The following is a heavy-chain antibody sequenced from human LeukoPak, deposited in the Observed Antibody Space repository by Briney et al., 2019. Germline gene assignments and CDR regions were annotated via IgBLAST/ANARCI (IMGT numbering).Heavy chain of an antibody. D-gene: IGHD4-23*01. J-gene: IGHJ1*01. V-gene: IGHV4-38-2*02. Sequence: SETLSLTCTVSGYSISSGYYRGWIRQPPGKGLEWIGSIYHSGSTYYNPSLKSRVTISVDTSKNQFSLKLSSVTAADTAVYYCARAYGGNSQYFQHWGQGTLVTVSS. CDR2: IYHSGST. CDR3: ARAYGGNSQYFQH. CDR1: GYSISSGYY.